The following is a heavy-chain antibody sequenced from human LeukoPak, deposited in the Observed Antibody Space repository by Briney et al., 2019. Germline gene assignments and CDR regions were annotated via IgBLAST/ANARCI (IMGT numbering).Heavy chain of an antibody. V-gene: IGHV3-33*01. CDR3: ARDSGGNTDY. J-gene: IGHJ4*02. CDR1: GFTFSNYG. CDR2: IWYDGSNK. D-gene: IGHD4-23*01. Sequence: PGGSLRLSCAASGFTFSNYGMHWVRQAPGKGLEWVAVIWYDGSNKLYADSVTARFTISRDNSKNTLCLQMNSLRAEDTAVYYCARDSGGNTDYWGQGTLVTVSS.